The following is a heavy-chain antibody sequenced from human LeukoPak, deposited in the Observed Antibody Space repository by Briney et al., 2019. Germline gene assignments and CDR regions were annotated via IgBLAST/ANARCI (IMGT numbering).Heavy chain of an antibody. V-gene: IGHV4-30-4*01. CDR2: IYYSGST. CDR1: GGSISSGDYY. D-gene: IGHD3-9*01. Sequence: SETLSLTCTVSGGSISSGDYYWSWIRQPPGKGLEWIGYIYYSGSTYYNPSLKSRVTISVDTSKNQFSLKLSSVTAADTAVYYCARARRYYDILTGYYIQGHNYGMDVWGQGTTVTVSS. CDR3: ARARRYYDILTGYYIQGHNYGMDV. J-gene: IGHJ6*02.